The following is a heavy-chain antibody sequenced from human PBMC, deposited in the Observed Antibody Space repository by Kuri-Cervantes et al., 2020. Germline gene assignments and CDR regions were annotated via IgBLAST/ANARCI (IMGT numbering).Heavy chain of an antibody. CDR2: ISAYNGNT. CDR1: GGTFSSYA. CDR3: ARGGYSSGWNYYYYGMDV. J-gene: IGHJ6*02. V-gene: IGHV1-18*01. D-gene: IGHD6-19*01. Sequence: ASVKVSCKASGGTFSSYAISWVRQAPGQGLEWMGWISAYNGNTNYAQKLQGRVTMTTDTSTSTAYMELSSLRSEDTAVYYCARGGYSSGWNYYYYGMDVWGQGTTVTVSS.